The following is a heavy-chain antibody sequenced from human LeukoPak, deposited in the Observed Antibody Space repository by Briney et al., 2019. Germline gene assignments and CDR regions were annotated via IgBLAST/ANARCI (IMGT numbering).Heavy chain of an antibody. D-gene: IGHD3-22*01. CDR3: ARQTPSSGYY. CDR1: GGSISSSSYY. Sequence: SETLSLTCTVSGGSISSSSYYWGWIRQPPGKGLEWIGSIYDSGSTYYNPSLKSRVTISVDTSKNQFSLKLSSVTAADTAVYYCARQTPSSGYYWGQGTLVTVSS. V-gene: IGHV4-39*01. J-gene: IGHJ4*02. CDR2: IYDSGST.